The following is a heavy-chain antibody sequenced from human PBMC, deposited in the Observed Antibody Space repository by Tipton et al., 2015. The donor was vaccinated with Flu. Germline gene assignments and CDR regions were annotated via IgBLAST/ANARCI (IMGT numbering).Heavy chain of an antibody. CDR2: IYHSGST. CDR3: ARDICGSYCLGAFDI. V-gene: IGHV4-38-2*02. CDR1: GYSISSGYY. D-gene: IGHD1-26*01. Sequence: TLSLTCAVSGYSISSGYYWGWIRQPPGKGLESVGYIYHSGSTYYNPSLKSRVTISIDTSKNHFSLKLSSVTAADTAVYYCARDICGSYCLGAFDIWGQGTMVTVSS. J-gene: IGHJ3*02.